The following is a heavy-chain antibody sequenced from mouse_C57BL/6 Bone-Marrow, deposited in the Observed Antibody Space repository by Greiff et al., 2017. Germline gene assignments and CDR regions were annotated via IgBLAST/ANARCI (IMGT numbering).Heavy chain of an antibody. D-gene: IGHD2-5*01. CDR3: ARQGLYYSNYDYAMDY. CDR1: GFTFSDYG. V-gene: IGHV5-15*01. CDR2: ISNLAYSI. Sequence: EVKLMESGGGLVQPGGSLKLSCAASGFTFSDYGMAWVRQAPRKGPEWVAFISNLAYSIYYADTVTGRFTISRENAKNTLYLEMSSLRSEDTAMYYCARQGLYYSNYDYAMDYWGQGTSVTVSS. J-gene: IGHJ4*01.